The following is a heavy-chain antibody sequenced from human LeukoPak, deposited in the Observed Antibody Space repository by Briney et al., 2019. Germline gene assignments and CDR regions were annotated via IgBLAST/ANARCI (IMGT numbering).Heavy chain of an antibody. CDR1: GFSFSSYW. Sequence: GGSLRLSCTASGFSFSSYWMHWVRQAPGKGLEWVSAISGSGGSTYYADSVKGRFTISRDNSKNTLYLQMNSLRAEDTAVYYCAKDLHDSSGYYSGPKSYYFDYWGQGTLVTVSS. J-gene: IGHJ4*02. V-gene: IGHV3-23*01. CDR2: ISGSGGST. D-gene: IGHD3-22*01. CDR3: AKDLHDSSGYYSGPKSYYFDY.